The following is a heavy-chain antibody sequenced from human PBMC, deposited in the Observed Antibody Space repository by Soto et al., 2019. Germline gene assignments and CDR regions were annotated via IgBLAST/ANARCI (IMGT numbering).Heavy chain of an antibody. Sequence: PSETLSLTCTVSGGSISCSSCYWGWIRQPPGKGLEWIGSIYYSGATYYNPSLKSRVTISVDTSKNQFSLKLSSVTAADTAVYYCARERGYSYGSDYGMDVWGQGTTVTVSS. CDR3: ARERGYSYGSDYGMDV. CDR1: GGSISCSSCY. J-gene: IGHJ6*02. D-gene: IGHD5-18*01. V-gene: IGHV4-39*07. CDR2: IYYSGAT.